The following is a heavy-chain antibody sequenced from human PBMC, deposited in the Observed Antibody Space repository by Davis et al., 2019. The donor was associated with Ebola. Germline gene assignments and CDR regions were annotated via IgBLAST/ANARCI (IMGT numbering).Heavy chain of an antibody. CDR3: ARETPSSSSSFDY. J-gene: IGHJ4*02. D-gene: IGHD6-6*01. Sequence: AASVKVSCKASGGTFSSYAISWVRQAPGQGLEWMGGIIPIFGTANYAQKFQGRVTITADESTSTAYMELSSLRSEDTAVYYCARETPSSSSSFDYWGQGTLVTVSS. CDR2: IIPIFGTA. CDR1: GGTFSSYA. V-gene: IGHV1-69*13.